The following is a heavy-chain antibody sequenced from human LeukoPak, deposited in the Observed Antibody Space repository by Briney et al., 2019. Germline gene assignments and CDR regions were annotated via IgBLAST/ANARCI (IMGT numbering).Heavy chain of an antibody. CDR2: ISYDGSNK. V-gene: IGHV3-30-3*01. J-gene: IGHJ4*02. CDR1: GFTFSSYA. CDR3: ASPRGHYYDSSGYYFDY. Sequence: GGSLRLSCAASGFTFSSYAMSWVRQAPGKGLEWVAVISYDGSNKYYADSVKGRFTISRDNSKNTLYLQMNSLRAEDTAVYYCASPRGHYYDSSGYYFDYWGQGTLVTVSS. D-gene: IGHD3-22*01.